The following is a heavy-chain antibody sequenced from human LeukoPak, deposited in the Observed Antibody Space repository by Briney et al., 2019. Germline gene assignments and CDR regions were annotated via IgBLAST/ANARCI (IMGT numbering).Heavy chain of an antibody. CDR3: AKDYRSSSSADN. V-gene: IGHV3-30*18. CDR2: ISYDGSNK. J-gene: IGHJ4*02. CDR1: GFTFSSYG. D-gene: IGHD6-13*01. Sequence: GGSLRLSCAASGFTFSSYGMHWVRQAPGKGLEWVAVISYDGSNKYYADSVKGRFTISRDNSKNTLYLQMNSLRAEDTAVYYCAKDYRSSSSADNWGQGTLVTVSS.